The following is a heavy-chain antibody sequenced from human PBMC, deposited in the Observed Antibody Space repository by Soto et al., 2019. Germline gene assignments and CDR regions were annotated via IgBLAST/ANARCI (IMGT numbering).Heavy chain of an antibody. CDR2: INHSGST. J-gene: IGHJ5*02. V-gene: IGHV4-34*01. Sequence: QVQLQQWGAGLLKPSETLSLTCAVYGGSFSGYYWSWIRQPPGKGLEWIGEINHSGSTNYNPSLKSRVTISVDTSKNQFSLKLSSVTAADTAVYYCARGLTEYCSGGSCYSAEGVNWFDPWGQGTLVTVSS. D-gene: IGHD2-15*01. CDR3: ARGLTEYCSGGSCYSAEGVNWFDP. CDR1: GGSFSGYY.